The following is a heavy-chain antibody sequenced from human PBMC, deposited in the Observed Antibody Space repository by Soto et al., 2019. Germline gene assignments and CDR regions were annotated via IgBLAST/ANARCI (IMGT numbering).Heavy chain of an antibody. V-gene: IGHV4-59*01. J-gene: IGHJ4*01. CDR3: ASVTFGGIVLAH. CDR2: VYFNGNT. Sequence: SETLSLTCTVSAASFSKYYWSWIRQPPGKGLEWVGYVYFNGNTNYNPSPKRRVSITVDTSKKQISLTLNSVTAADTAVYYCASVTFGGIVLAHWGQGTRVTVSS. D-gene: IGHD3-16*01. CDR1: AASFSKYY.